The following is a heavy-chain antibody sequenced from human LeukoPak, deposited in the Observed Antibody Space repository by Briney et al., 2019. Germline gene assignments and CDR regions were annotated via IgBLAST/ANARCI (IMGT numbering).Heavy chain of an antibody. V-gene: IGHV1-2*02. D-gene: IGHD3-22*01. CDR3: AREDYDTSGSKYAFDI. Sequence: ASVKVSCRASGYTLTDYYMHWVRQAPGQGLEWMGCIDPDSGGTKSAQRFQGRVTMTRDTSITTVYMELIRLRSDDTAVYYCAREDYDTSGSKYAFDIWGQGTMVTVSS. CDR2: IDPDSGGT. CDR1: GYTLTDYY. J-gene: IGHJ3*02.